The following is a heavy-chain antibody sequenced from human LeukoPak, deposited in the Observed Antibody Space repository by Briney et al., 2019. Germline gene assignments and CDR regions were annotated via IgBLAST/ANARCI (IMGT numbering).Heavy chain of an antibody. D-gene: IGHD3-22*01. Sequence: GGSLRLSCSASGFTFSSYAMHWVRQAPGKGLEWVSLISANGGSTYHADSVKGRFTISRDNSKNTLYLQMNSLRVEDTAVYYCAKDSSGYYRHDYWGQGTLVTVSS. CDR3: AKDSSGYYRHDY. CDR2: ISANGGST. CDR1: GFTFSSYA. J-gene: IGHJ4*02. V-gene: IGHV3-23*01.